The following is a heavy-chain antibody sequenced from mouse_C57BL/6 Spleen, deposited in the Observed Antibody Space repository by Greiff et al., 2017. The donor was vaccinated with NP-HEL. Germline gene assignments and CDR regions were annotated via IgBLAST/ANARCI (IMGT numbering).Heavy chain of an antibody. CDR1: GYTFTSYW. V-gene: IGHV1-52*01. D-gene: IGHD2-5*01. CDR3: ARRGLNSNYGDY. CDR2: IDPSDSET. Sequence: QVQLQQPGAELVRPGSSVKLSCKASGYTFTSYWMHWVKQKPIQGLEWIGNIDPSDSETHYNQKFKDKATLTVDKSSSIAYMQLSSLTSADSAVYYWARRGLNSNYGDYWGQGTTLTVSS. J-gene: IGHJ2*01.